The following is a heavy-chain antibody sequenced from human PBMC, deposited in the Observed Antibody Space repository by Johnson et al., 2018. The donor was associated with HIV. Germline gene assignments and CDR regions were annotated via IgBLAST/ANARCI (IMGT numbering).Heavy chain of an antibody. V-gene: IGHV3-15*02. CDR1: GFTFSNAW. Sequence: MLLVESGGALVQPGGSLRLSCAASGFTFSNAWMSWVRQAPGKGLEWVGRIKSKTDGGTTDYAAPVKGRFTISRDDSKNTLYLQMNSLKTEDTAVYYCTTAASSSWYGEDAFDIWGQGTMVTVSS. CDR2: IKSKTDGGTT. D-gene: IGHD6-13*01. J-gene: IGHJ3*02. CDR3: TTAASSSWYGEDAFDI.